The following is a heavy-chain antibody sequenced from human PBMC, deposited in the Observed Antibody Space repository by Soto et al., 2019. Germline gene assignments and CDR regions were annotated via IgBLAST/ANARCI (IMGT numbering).Heavy chain of an antibody. CDR2: ISGSGGST. Sequence: EVQLLESGGGLVQPGGSLRLSCAASGFTFSSYVMSWVRQAPGKGLEWVSAISGSGGSTYYADSVKGRFTISRDNSKNTLYLQMNSLRAEDTAVYYCAKAYYGSGSYYNVEYFDYWGQGTLVTVSS. D-gene: IGHD3-10*01. J-gene: IGHJ4*02. CDR1: GFTFSSYV. V-gene: IGHV3-23*01. CDR3: AKAYYGSGSYYNVEYFDY.